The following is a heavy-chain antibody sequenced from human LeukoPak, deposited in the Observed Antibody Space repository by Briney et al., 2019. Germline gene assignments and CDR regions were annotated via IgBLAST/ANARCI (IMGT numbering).Heavy chain of an antibody. CDR1: GGSISSGGYY. CDR2: IYYSGST. D-gene: IGHD2-2*03. Sequence: SETLSLTCTVSGGSISSGGYYWSWIRQHPGKGLEWIGYIYYSGSTYYNPSLKSRVTISVDTSKNQFSLKLSSVTAADTAVYYCARGGYCSSTSCPNWFDPWGQGTLVTVSS. CDR3: ARGGYCSSTSCPNWFDP. J-gene: IGHJ5*02. V-gene: IGHV4-31*03.